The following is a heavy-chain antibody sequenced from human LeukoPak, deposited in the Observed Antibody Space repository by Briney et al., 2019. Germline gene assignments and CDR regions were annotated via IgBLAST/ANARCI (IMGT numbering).Heavy chain of an antibody. Sequence: QPGGSLRLSCAASGFTFSYHWMHWVRQAPGKGLVWVSRISSDGSSTSYADFVKGRFTISRDNAKNTLYLQMNSLRADDTAVYYCARDRMMDNYYYYYMDVWGKGTTVTVSS. CDR3: ARDRMMDNYYYYYMDV. CDR2: ISSDGSST. CDR1: GFTFSYHW. V-gene: IGHV3-74*01. J-gene: IGHJ6*03. D-gene: IGHD3-16*01.